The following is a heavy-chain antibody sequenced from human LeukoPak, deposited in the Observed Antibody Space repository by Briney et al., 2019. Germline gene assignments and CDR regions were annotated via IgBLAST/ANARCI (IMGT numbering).Heavy chain of an antibody. CDR3: ARVYDSRGFDY. V-gene: IGHV4-31*02. J-gene: IGHJ4*02. Sequence: LRLSCAASGFTFSSYGMHWVRQHPGKGLEWIGYIYYSGSTYYNPSLKSRVTISVDTSKNQFSLKLSSVTAADTAVYYCARVYDSRGFDYWGQGTLVTVSS. CDR2: IYYSGST. CDR1: GFTFSSYG. D-gene: IGHD3-22*01.